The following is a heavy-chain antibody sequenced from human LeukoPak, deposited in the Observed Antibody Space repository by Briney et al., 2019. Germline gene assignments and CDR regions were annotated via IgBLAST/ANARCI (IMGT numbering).Heavy chain of an antibody. V-gene: IGHV3-23*01. CDR1: GFTFSSYA. D-gene: IGHD3-22*01. CDR3: AKTPERDYYNSSGYPPNYDY. CDR2: ISGSGGST. J-gene: IGHJ4*02. Sequence: PGGSLRLSCAASGFTFSSYAMSWVRQAPGKGLEWVSAISGSGGSTYYADSVKGRFNISRDNSKNTLYLQMNSLRAEDTAVYYCAKTPERDYYNSSGYPPNYDYWGQGTLVTVSS.